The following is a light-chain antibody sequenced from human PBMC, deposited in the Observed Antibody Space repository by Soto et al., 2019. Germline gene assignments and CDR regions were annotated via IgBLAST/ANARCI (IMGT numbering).Light chain of an antibody. CDR1: SSDIGVYNY. CDR2: EVS. J-gene: IGLJ1*01. Sequence: QSALTQPASVSGSPGQSITISCAGTSSDIGVYNYVSWYQQYPGKAPKLIIYEVSYRPSGVSNRFSGSKSGNTASLTISGLQADDEADYYCSSDIVTDPLSVFGTGTKVTVL. V-gene: IGLV2-14*01. CDR3: SSDIVTDPLSV.